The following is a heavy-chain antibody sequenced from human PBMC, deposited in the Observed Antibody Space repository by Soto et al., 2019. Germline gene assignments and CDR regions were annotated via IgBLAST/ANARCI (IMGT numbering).Heavy chain of an antibody. CDR3: ATDFPQSRFLEWLPPYDY. CDR1: GYTLTELS. J-gene: IGHJ4*02. Sequence: GASVKVSCKVSGYTLTELSMHWVRQAPGKGLEWMGGFDPEDGETIYAQKFQGRVTMTEDTSTDTAYMELSSLRSEDTAVYYCATDFPQSRFLEWLPPYDYWGQGTLVTVSS. V-gene: IGHV1-24*01. CDR2: FDPEDGET. D-gene: IGHD3-3*01.